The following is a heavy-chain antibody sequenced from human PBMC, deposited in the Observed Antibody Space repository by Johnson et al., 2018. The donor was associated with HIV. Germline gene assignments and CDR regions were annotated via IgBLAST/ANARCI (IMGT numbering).Heavy chain of an antibody. CDR1: GFTFSSYA. V-gene: IGHV3-30-3*01. D-gene: IGHD6-6*01. Sequence: QVQLVESGGGVVQTGRSLRLSCAASGFTFSSYAMHWVRQAPGKGLEWVAIISYAGTNKYYADSVKGRFTISRDNSKNTLYLQMNSLRAEDTAMYYCARVSSIAALWDAFDIWGQGTMVTVSS. CDR2: ISYAGTNK. J-gene: IGHJ3*02. CDR3: ARVSSIAALWDAFDI.